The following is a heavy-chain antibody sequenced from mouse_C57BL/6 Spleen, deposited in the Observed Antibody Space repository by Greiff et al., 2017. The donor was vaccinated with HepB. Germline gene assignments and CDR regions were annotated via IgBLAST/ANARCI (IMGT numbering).Heavy chain of an antibody. CDR1: GFSLTSYG. Sequence: VQGVESGPGLVAPSQSLSITCTVSGFSLTSYGVDWVRQSPGKGLEWLGVIWGVGSTNYNSALKSRLSISKDNSKSQVFLKMNSLQTDDTAMYYCARRSYGSAMDYRGQGTSVTVSS. V-gene: IGHV2-6*01. J-gene: IGHJ4*01. D-gene: IGHD1-1*01. CDR3: ARRSYGSAMDY. CDR2: IWGVGST.